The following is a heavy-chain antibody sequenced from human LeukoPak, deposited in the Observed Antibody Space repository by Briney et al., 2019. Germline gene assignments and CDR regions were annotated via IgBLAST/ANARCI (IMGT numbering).Heavy chain of an antibody. CDR2: IKSKTDGGTT. D-gene: IGHD4-17*01. J-gene: IGHJ3*02. V-gene: IGHV3-15*01. CDR1: GFIFGSYS. CDR3: TVDYGDSEAFDI. Sequence: GGSLRLSCVASGFIFGSYSMNWVRQAPGKGLEWVGRIKSKTDGGTTDYAAPVKGRFTISGDDSKNTLYLQMNSLKTEDTAVYYCTVDYGDSEAFDIWGQGTMVTVSS.